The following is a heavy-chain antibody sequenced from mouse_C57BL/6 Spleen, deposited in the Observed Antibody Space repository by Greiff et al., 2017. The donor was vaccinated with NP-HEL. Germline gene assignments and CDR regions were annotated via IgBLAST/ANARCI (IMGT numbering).Heavy chain of an antibody. V-gene: IGHV1-19*01. D-gene: IGHD1-1*01. CDR3: ARGTTVVATYYAMDY. Sequence: VQLQQSGPVLVKPGASVKMSCKASGYTFTDYYMNWVKQSHGKSLEWIGVINPYNGGTSYNQKFKGKATLTVDKSSSTAYMELNSLTSEDSAVYYCARGTTVVATYYAMDYWGQGTSVTVSS. CDR1: GYTFTDYY. J-gene: IGHJ4*01. CDR2: INPYNGGT.